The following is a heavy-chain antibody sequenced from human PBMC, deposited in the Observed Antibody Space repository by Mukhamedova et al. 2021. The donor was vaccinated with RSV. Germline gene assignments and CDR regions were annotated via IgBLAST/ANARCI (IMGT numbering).Heavy chain of an antibody. CDR3: ARGRMRVFGVVLQMLDAFDL. D-gene: IGHD3-3*01. CDR2: VNPQYGNT. Sequence: QAAGQGLEWMGWVNPQYGNTDYAQKFKGRVIMTRNTSTDTVYMEMNSLRSDDTAVYFCARGRMRVFGVVLQMLDAFDLWGQGTVV. J-gene: IGHJ3*01. V-gene: IGHV1-8*01.